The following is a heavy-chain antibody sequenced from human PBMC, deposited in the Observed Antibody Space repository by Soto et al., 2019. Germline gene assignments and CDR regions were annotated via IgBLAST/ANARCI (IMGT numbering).Heavy chain of an antibody. D-gene: IGHD1-26*01. CDR2: ISGSGGST. J-gene: IGHJ1*01. CDR3: ARRSGSYYAEYFQH. Sequence: GGSLRLSCAASGFTFSSYAMSWVRQAPGKGLEWVSAISGSGGSTYYADSVKGRFTISRDNSKNTLYLQMNSLRAEDTAVYYCARRSGSYYAEYFQHWGQGTLVTVSS. CDR1: GFTFSSYA. V-gene: IGHV3-23*01.